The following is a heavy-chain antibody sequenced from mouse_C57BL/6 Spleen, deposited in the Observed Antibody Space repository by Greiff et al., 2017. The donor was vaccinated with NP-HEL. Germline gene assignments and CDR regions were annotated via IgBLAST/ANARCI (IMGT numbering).Heavy chain of an antibody. V-gene: IGHV2-2*01. CDR3: ARNSLYYGSSYGYFDV. Sequence: VHLVESGPGLVQPSQSLSITCTVSGFSLTSYGVHWVRQSPGKGLEWLGVIWSGGSTDYNAAFISRLSISKDNSKSQVFFKMNSLQADDTAIYYCARNSLYYGSSYGYFDVWGTGTTVTVSS. CDR2: IWSGGST. J-gene: IGHJ1*03. CDR1: GFSLTSYG. D-gene: IGHD1-1*01.